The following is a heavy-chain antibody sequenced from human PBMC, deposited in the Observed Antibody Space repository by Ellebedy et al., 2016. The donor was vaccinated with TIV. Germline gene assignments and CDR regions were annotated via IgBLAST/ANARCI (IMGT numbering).Heavy chain of an antibody. CDR1: GYTFINYW. V-gene: IGHV5-51*01. CDR3: ARHVGDGSHFDY. J-gene: IGHJ4*02. D-gene: IGHD5-24*01. Sequence: GESPKISCTGSGYTFINYWIGWVRQMPGKGLEWMGIISPADSDTRYSPSFQGQVTISVDKSINPASLQWSSLKASDSAMYYCARHVGDGSHFDYWGQGTLVTVSS. CDR2: ISPADSDT.